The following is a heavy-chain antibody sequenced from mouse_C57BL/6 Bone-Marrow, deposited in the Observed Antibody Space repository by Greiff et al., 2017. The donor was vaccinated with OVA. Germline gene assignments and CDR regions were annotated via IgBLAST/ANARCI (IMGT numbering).Heavy chain of an antibody. J-gene: IGHJ3*01. V-gene: IGHV1-42*01. CDR3: ARDSEAWFAY. Sequence: VQLQQSGPELVKPGASVKISCKASGYSFTGYYMNWVKQSPEKSLEWIGEINPSTGGTTYNQKFKAKATLTVDKSSSTAYMQLKSLTSEDSAVYYCARDSEAWFAYWGQGTLVTVSA. CDR1: GYSFTGYY. D-gene: IGHD2-12*01. CDR2: INPSTGGT.